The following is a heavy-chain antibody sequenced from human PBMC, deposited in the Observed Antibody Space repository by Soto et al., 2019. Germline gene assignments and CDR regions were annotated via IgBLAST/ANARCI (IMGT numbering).Heavy chain of an antibody. V-gene: IGHV3-33*01. CDR2: IWYDGGEK. Sequence: QVQLVESGGGVVQPGGSLRLSCAASGFTFSSYGMHWVRQAPGKGLEWVAVIWYDGGEKYYADSVKGRFTISRDNSKNTLSLQMNNLSAEDTAVYYCARYVSSRYNNWIDPWGQGTLVTVPS. D-gene: IGHD6-13*01. CDR1: GFTFSSYG. CDR3: ARYVSSRYNNWIDP. J-gene: IGHJ5*02.